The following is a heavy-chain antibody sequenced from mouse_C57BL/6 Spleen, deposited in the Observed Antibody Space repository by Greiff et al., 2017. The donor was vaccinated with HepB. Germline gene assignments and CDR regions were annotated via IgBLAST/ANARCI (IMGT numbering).Heavy chain of an antibody. CDR2: SRNKANDYTT. Sequence: EVQLVDSGGGLVQSGRSLRLSCATSGFTFSDFYMEWVRQAPGKGLEWIAASRNKANDYTTEYSASVKGRFIVSRDTSQSILYLQMNALRAEDTAIYYCARAYYYGSSYGYFDVWGTGTTVTVSS. J-gene: IGHJ1*03. V-gene: IGHV7-1*01. D-gene: IGHD1-1*01. CDR1: GFTFSDFY. CDR3: ARAYYYGSSYGYFDV.